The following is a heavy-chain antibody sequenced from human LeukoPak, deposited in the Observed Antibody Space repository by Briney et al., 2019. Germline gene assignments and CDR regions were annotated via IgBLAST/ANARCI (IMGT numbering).Heavy chain of an antibody. CDR2: VYYSGTT. V-gene: IGHV4-39*01. CDR1: GLSISSSNNF. Sequence: SETLSLTRTVSGLSISSSNNFGRWIRQPPGRGLEWFGSVYYSGTTYYIPSLKSRVTISVDTSKNQFSLKLSSVTAADTAVYYCARHEEEDGYNAKTFGYWGQGTLVTVSS. D-gene: IGHD5-24*01. CDR3: ARHEEEDGYNAKTFGY. J-gene: IGHJ4*02.